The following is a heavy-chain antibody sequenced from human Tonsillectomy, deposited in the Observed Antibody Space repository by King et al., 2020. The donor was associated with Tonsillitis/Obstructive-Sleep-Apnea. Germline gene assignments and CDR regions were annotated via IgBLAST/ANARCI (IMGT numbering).Heavy chain of an antibody. CDR3: AREAVLDFWSGPSLNYYIYYMDV. CDR1: GYTFTSYG. Sequence: QLVQSGAEVRKPGASVKVSCKASGYTFTSYGITWVRQAPGQGLEWMGWISAFNGNTNYTQKLQGRVTMTTDTSTSTAYMELRSLRSDDTAVYYCAREAVLDFWSGPSLNYYIYYMDVWGKGTTVTVSS. V-gene: IGHV1-18*01. CDR2: ISAFNGNT. D-gene: IGHD3-3*01. J-gene: IGHJ6*03.